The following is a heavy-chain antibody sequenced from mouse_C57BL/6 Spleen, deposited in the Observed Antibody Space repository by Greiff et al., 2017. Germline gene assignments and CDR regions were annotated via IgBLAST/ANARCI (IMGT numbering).Heavy chain of an antibody. D-gene: IGHD2-4*01. CDR1: GYTFTDYE. J-gene: IGHJ1*03. CDR2: IDPETGGT. Sequence: QVQLQQSGAELVRPGASVTLSCKASGYTFTDYEMPWVKQTPVHGLEWIGAIDPETGGTAYNQKFKGKAILTADKSSSTAYMELRSLTSEDSAVYYCTRDDYHHWYFDVWGTGTTVTVSS. CDR3: TRDDYHHWYFDV. V-gene: IGHV1-15*01.